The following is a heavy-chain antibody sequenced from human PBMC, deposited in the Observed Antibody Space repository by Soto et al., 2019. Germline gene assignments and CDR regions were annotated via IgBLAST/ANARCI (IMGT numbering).Heavy chain of an antibody. CDR3: AGIYSGSPGGTLRY. CDR1: GGSISSGGYY. CDR2: IYYSGST. Sequence: QVQLQESGPGLVKPSQTLSLTCTVSGGSISSGGYYWSWIRQHPGKGLEWIGYIYYSGSTYYNPSLKSRVTISVEPSKNQFSLKLSAVTAADTAVYYCAGIYSGSPGGTLRYWGQGTLVTVSS. D-gene: IGHD1-26*01. V-gene: IGHV4-31*03. J-gene: IGHJ4*02.